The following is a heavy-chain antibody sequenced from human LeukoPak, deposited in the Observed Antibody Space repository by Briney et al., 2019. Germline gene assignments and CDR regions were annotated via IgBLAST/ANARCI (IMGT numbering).Heavy chain of an antibody. D-gene: IGHD3-22*01. CDR2: ISGSGGST. Sequence: GGSLRLSCAASGFTFSSYAMSWVRQAPGKGLEWVSAISGSGGSTYYADSVKGRFTISRDNFKNTLYLQMNSLRAEDTAVYYCARDQYYYDSSGYYKDWGQGTLVTVSS. J-gene: IGHJ4*02. V-gene: IGHV3-23*01. CDR1: GFTFSSYA. CDR3: ARDQYYYDSSGYYKD.